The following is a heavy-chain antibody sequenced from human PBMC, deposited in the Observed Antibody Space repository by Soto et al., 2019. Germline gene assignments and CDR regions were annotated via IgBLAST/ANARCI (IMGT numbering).Heavy chain of an antibody. Sequence: GGSLRLSCAASGFTFSTYAMQWVRQAPGKGLEFVSSISSNGGTTNYAYSVKGRFTISRDNSKNTLYLQMGSLRAEDMAVYYCARGTYYYDSQFDPWGQGTLVTVSS. J-gene: IGHJ5*02. CDR3: ARGTYYYDSQFDP. CDR1: GFTFSTYA. V-gene: IGHV3-64*01. CDR2: ISSNGGTT. D-gene: IGHD3-22*01.